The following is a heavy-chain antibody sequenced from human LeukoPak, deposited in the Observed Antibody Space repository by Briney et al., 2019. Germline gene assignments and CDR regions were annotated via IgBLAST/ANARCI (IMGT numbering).Heavy chain of an antibody. J-gene: IGHJ6*03. CDR3: ARPQLGMDYSYYMDV. CDR1: GFTFSSYW. V-gene: IGHV3-21*01. Sequence: GGSLRLSCAASGFTFSSYWMHWVRQAPGKGLEWVSSISASSIPINYADSVKDRFPVSSDNAKNSVFLQLNSLRAEDTAVYYCARPQLGMDYSYYMDVWGKGTTVTVSS. CDR2: ISASSIPI. D-gene: IGHD7-27*01.